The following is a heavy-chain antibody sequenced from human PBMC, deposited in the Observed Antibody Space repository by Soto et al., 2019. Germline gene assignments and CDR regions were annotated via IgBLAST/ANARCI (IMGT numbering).Heavy chain of an antibody. CDR2: INHSGST. V-gene: IGHV4-34*01. D-gene: IGHD2-21*01. CDR3: AGHILYGMDV. J-gene: IGHJ6*02. Sequence: QVQLQQWGAGLLKPSETLSLTCAVYGGSFSGYYWSWIRQPPGKGLEWIGEINHSGSTNYNPSLKXXVXIXXDTSKHQCSLKLSSVTAADTAVYYCAGHILYGMDVWGQGTTVTVSS. CDR1: GGSFSGYY.